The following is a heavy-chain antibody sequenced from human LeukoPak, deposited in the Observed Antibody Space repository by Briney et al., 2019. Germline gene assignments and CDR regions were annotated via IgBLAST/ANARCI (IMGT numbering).Heavy chain of an antibody. CDR1: GGSFSSYA. CDR2: IIPMFGTA. J-gene: IGHJ6*03. V-gene: IGHV1-69*05. CDR3: AGLELLFGWRYAYYMEV. D-gene: IGHD1-26*01. Sequence: SVKVSCKASGGSFSSYAMSWVRQAPGQGLEWMGGIIPMFGTADYAQKFQGRVTITTDDSTSTAYMELNSLRSEDTAVYYCAGLELLFGWRYAYYMEVWGKGTTVTVSS.